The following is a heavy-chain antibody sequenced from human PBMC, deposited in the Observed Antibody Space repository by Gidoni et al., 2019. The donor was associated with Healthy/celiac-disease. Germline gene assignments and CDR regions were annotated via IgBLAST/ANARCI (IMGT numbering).Heavy chain of an antibody. CDR2: ISGSGGST. CDR1: GFTFSSYA. CDR3: AKDIDYYYDSSGYYWVY. V-gene: IGHV3-23*01. Sequence: EVQLLESGGGLVQPGGSLRLSCAASGFTFSSYAMRWVRQAPGKGLEWVSAISGSGGSTYYADSVKGRFTISRDNSKNTLYLQMNSLRAEDTAVYYCAKDIDYYYDSSGYYWVYWGQGTLVTVSS. D-gene: IGHD3-22*01. J-gene: IGHJ4*02.